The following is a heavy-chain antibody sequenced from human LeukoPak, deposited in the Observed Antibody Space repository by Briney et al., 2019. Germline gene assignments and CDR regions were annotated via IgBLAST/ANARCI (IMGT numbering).Heavy chain of an antibody. CDR3: AEGYCSGGSCYLPDAFDI. Sequence: ASVKVSCKASGYTFTSYAMNWVRQAPGQGLEWMGWINANTGNPTYAQGFTGRFVFSLDTSVSTAYLQISSLKAEDTAVYYCAEGYCSGGSCYLPDAFDIWGQGTMATVSS. J-gene: IGHJ3*02. CDR2: INANTGNP. D-gene: IGHD2-15*01. CDR1: GYTFTSYA. V-gene: IGHV7-4-1*02.